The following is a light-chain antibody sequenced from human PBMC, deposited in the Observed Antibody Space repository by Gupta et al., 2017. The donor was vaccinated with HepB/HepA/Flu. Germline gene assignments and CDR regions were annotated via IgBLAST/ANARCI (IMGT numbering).Light chain of an antibody. CDR2: GAS. CDR1: QSVNNNF. V-gene: IGKV3-20*01. J-gene: IGKJ4*01. Sequence: IVLPQSPGTLSLSPGERATLSCRASQSVNNNFLSWYQQKPDQAPRLLIYGASSRATGVPDRFSGSGSWTDVSLISSSLEPEDFSVYYCQQYGSTPLTFGGGTKVEIK. CDR3: QQYGSTPLT.